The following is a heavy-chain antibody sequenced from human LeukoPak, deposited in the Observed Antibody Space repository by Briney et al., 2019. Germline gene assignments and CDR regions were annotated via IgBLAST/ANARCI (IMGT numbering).Heavy chain of an antibody. D-gene: IGHD6-19*01. CDR2: ISYDGSNK. CDR3: AKDRASGWFVW. Sequence: GGSLRLSCAASGFTFSSYAMHWVRQAPGKGLEWVAVISYDGSNKYYADSVKGRFTISRDNSKNTLYLQMNSLRAEDTAVYYCAKDRASGWFVWWGQGTLVTVSS. J-gene: IGHJ5*01. CDR1: GFTFSSYA. V-gene: IGHV3-30*04.